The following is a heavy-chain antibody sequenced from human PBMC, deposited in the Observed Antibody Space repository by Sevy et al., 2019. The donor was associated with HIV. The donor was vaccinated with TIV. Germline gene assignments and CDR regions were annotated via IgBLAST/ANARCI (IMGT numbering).Heavy chain of an antibody. CDR3: AKAPGQRVGAPYYYYYGMDV. J-gene: IGHJ6*02. CDR2: MSYDGSRK. Sequence: GGSLRLSCAASGFSFSIHGMHWVRQAPGKGLEWVAVMSYDGSRKYYADSVKGRFTISRDNSKNMLFLQMNSLRVEDTAVYYGAKAPGQRVGAPYYYYYGMDVWGQGTTVTVSS. D-gene: IGHD6-6*01. V-gene: IGHV3-30*18. CDR1: GFSFSIHG.